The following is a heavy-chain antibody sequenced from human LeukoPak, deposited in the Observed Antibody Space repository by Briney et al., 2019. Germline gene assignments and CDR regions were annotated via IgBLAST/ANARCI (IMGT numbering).Heavy chain of an antibody. CDR1: GFTFSSYG. CDR3: AKILEDKYESAWDY. CDR2: ISYDGSNK. J-gene: IGHJ4*02. D-gene: IGHD3-22*01. Sequence: PGGSLRLSCAASGFTFSSYGMHWVRQAPGKGLEWVAVISYDGSNKYYADSVKGRFTISRDNSKNTLYLQMNSLRPEDTALYYCAKILEDKYESAWDYWGQGTLVTVSS. V-gene: IGHV3-30*18.